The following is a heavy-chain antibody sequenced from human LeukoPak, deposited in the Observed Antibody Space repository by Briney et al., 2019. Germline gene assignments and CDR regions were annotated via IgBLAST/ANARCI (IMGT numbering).Heavy chain of an antibody. D-gene: IGHD3-22*01. CDR3: ARALDYYDSSGYSCFDY. J-gene: IGHJ4*02. CDR1: GGSISSGGYY. Sequence: SETLSLTCTVSGGSISSGGYYWSWTRQHPGKGLEWIGYIYYSGSTYYNPSLKSRVTISVDTSKNQFSLKLSSVTAADTAVYYCARALDYYDSSGYSCFDYWGQGTLVTVSS. CDR2: IYYSGST. V-gene: IGHV4-31*03.